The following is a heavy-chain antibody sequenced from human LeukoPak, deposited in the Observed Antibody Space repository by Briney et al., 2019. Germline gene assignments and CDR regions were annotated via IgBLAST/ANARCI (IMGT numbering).Heavy chain of an antibody. CDR3: ARGDPNSSGWTNHGMDV. CDR2: INHSGST. Sequence: PSETLSLTCAVYGGSFSGYYWSWIRQPPGKGLEWIGEINHSGSTNYNPSLKSRVTISVDTSKNQFSLKLSSVTAADTAVYYCARGDPNSSGWTNHGMDVWGQGTTVTVSS. J-gene: IGHJ6*02. CDR1: GGSFSGYY. V-gene: IGHV4-34*01. D-gene: IGHD6-19*01.